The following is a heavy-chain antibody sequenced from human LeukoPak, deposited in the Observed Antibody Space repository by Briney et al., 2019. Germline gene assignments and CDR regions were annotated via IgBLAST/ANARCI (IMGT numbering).Heavy chain of an antibody. CDR1: GFTFSSYE. CDR2: ISSSGSSI. CDR3: ASPTAVRDYYYYGMDV. D-gene: IGHD4-17*01. J-gene: IGHJ6*02. Sequence: GGSLRLSCAASGFTFSSYEMNWVRQAPGKGLEWVSYISSSGSSIYDADSVKGRFTISRDNAKNSLYLQMNSLRAEDTAVYYCASPTAVRDYYYYGMDVWGQGTTVIVSS. V-gene: IGHV3-48*03.